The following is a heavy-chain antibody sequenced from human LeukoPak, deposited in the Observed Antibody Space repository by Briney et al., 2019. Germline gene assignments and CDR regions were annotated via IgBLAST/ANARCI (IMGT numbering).Heavy chain of an antibody. CDR3: ARDYSGSSYYYYGMDV. J-gene: IGHJ6*02. D-gene: IGHD1-26*01. V-gene: IGHV3-48*02. Sequence: GGSLRLSCAASGFTFSSYSMNWVRQAPGKGLEWVSYISSSSSTIYYADSVKGRFTISRDNAKNSLYLQMNSLRDEDTAVYYCARDYSGSSYYYYGMDVWGQGTTVTVSS. CDR2: ISSSSSTI. CDR1: GFTFSSYS.